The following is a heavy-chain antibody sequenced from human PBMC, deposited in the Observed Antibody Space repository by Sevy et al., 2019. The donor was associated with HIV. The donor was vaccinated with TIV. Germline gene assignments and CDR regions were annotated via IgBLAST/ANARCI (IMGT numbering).Heavy chain of an antibody. CDR2: ISSSGSTI. CDR3: ARDGRLNPNVGREMAIIWDYYYGMDV. D-gene: IGHD2-21*01. Sequence: GGSLRLSCAASGFTFSSNEMNWVRQAPGKGLEWVSYISSSGSTIYYADSEKGRFTISRDNAKNSLYLQMNSLRAEDTAVYYCARDGRLNPNVGREMAIIWDYYYGMDVWGQGTTVTVSS. CDR1: GFTFSSNE. J-gene: IGHJ6*02. V-gene: IGHV3-48*03.